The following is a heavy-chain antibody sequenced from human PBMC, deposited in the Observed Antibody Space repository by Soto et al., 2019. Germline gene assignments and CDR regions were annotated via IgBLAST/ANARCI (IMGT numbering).Heavy chain of an antibody. J-gene: IGHJ3*02. CDR2: IYPGDSDT. V-gene: IGHV5-51*01. Sequence: PGESLKISCKGSGYSFTSYWIGWVRQMPGKGLEWMGIIYPGDSDTRYSPSFQGQVTISADKSISTAYLQWSSLKASDTAMYYCARHGLLPFNEADHDAFDIWGQGTMVTVSS. CDR1: GYSFTSYW. D-gene: IGHD1-1*01. CDR3: ARHGLLPFNEADHDAFDI.